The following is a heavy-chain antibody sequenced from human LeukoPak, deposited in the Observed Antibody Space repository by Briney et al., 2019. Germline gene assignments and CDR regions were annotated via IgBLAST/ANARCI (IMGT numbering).Heavy chain of an antibody. Sequence: GGSLRLSCAASGFTVSSNYMSWVRQAPGKGPEWVSVIYSGGSTYYADSVKGRFTISRDNSKNTLYLQMNSLRAEDTAVYYCASQLSSLLTTSGLYWGQGTLVTVSS. V-gene: IGHV3-66*04. J-gene: IGHJ4*02. CDR2: IYSGGST. D-gene: IGHD4-17*01. CDR1: GFTVSSNY. CDR3: ASQLSSLLTTSGLY.